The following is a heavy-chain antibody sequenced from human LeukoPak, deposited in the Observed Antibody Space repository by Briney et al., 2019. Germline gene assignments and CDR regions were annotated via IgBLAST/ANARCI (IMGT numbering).Heavy chain of an antibody. CDR2: IYYSGST. CDR3: AWLRFKDV. J-gene: IGHJ6*02. V-gene: IGHV4-39*01. D-gene: IGHD5-12*01. CDR1: GGSISSSSYY. Sequence: SETLSLTCTVSGGSISSSSYYWGWIRQPPGKGLEWIGSIYYSGSTYYNPSLKSRVTISVDTSKNQFSLKLSSVTAADTAVYYCAWLRFKDVWGQGTTVTVSS.